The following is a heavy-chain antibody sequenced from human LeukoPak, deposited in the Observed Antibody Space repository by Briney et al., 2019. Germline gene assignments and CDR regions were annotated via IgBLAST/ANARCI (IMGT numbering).Heavy chain of an antibody. Sequence: SETLSLTYTVSGGSITTYYWSWIRQPPRKGLEWIGYIYYSGSTTYNPSLKSRVTISVDTSKNQLSLRLTSVTAADTAMYYCAKNKSWNYDSFDIWGQGTMVTVSS. CDR3: AKNKSWNYDSFDI. CDR1: GGSITTYY. V-gene: IGHV4-59*01. J-gene: IGHJ3*02. CDR2: IYYSGST. D-gene: IGHD1-7*01.